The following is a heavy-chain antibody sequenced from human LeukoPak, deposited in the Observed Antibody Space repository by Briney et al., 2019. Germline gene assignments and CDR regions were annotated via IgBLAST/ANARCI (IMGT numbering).Heavy chain of an antibody. CDR2: IYHSGST. CDR1: GYSISSGYY. CDR3: AGSMVRGVNKLDY. J-gene: IGHJ4*02. V-gene: IGHV4-38-2*01. D-gene: IGHD3-10*01. Sequence: SETLSLTCAVSGYSISSGYYWGWIRQPPGKGLEWIGSIYHSGSTYYNPSLKSRVTISVDTSKNQFSLKLSSVTAADTAVYYCAGSMVRGVNKLDYWGQGTLVTVSS.